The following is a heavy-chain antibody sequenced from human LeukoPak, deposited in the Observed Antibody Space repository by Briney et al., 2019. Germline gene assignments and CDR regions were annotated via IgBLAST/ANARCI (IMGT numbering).Heavy chain of an antibody. Sequence: GGSLRLSCAASGFTFSSYAMHWVRQAPGKGLEYVSAISSNGGSTYYANSVKGRFTISRDNSKNTLYLQMGSLRAEDMAVYYCARDRVSGDPTRAYDAFDIWGQGTMVTVSS. J-gene: IGHJ3*02. V-gene: IGHV3-64*01. D-gene: IGHD7-27*01. CDR3: ARDRVSGDPTRAYDAFDI. CDR2: ISSNGGST. CDR1: GFTFSSYA.